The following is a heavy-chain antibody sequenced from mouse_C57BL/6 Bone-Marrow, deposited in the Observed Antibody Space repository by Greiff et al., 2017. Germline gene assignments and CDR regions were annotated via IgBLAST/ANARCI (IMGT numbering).Heavy chain of an antibody. CDR2: FYPRSGNT. D-gene: IGHD4-1*01. Sequence: QVQLQQSGAELARPGASVKLSCKASGYTFTSYGISWVKQRTGQGLEWIGEFYPRSGNTYYNEKFKGKATLTADKSSSTAYMELRSLTSEDSAVYFCARSGAGTPLAYWGQGTLVTVSA. J-gene: IGHJ3*01. CDR3: ARSGAGTPLAY. V-gene: IGHV1-81*01. CDR1: GYTFTSYG.